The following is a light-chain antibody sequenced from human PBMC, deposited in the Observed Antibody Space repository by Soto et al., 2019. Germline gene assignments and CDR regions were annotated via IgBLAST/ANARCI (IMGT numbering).Light chain of an antibody. V-gene: IGLV1-51*02. CDR1: TSNIGNNY. CDR3: GTWDTSLSAGGV. CDR2: ENN. J-gene: IGLJ3*02. Sequence: QSVLTQPPSVSAAPGQKVTISCSGSTSNIGNNYVSWYQQLPGTAPKLLIYENNMRPSGIPDRFSGSKSGTSATLGITGLQTGDEADYYCGTWDTSLSAGGVFGGGTKVTVL.